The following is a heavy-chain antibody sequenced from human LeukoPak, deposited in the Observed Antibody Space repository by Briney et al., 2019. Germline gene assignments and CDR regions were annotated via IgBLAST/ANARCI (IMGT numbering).Heavy chain of an antibody. CDR2: INPYSGAI. D-gene: IGHD2-2*01. CDR1: RCTSTDEY. CDR3: ARDPKSHLLLWD. Sequence: ASVKVSCKPSRCTSTDEYIHRVRQAPGQGLEWMGWINPYSGAINYAQKFQGRVTLTRDTSISTAYMELSRLTSGDTAVYYCARDPKSHLLLWDWGQGTLVTV. V-gene: IGHV1-2*02. J-gene: IGHJ4*02.